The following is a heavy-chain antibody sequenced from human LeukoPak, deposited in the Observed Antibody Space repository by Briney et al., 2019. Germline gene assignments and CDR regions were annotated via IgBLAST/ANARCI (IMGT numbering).Heavy chain of an antibody. CDR2: IYYSGST. D-gene: IGHD5-18*01. CDR3: ARHSDTAMVPVNFDY. CDR1: GGSISSYY. V-gene: IGHV4-59*08. J-gene: IGHJ4*02. Sequence: SETLSLTCTVSGGSISSYYWSWIRQPPGKGLEWIGYIYYSGSTNYNPSLKSRVTISVDTSKNQFSLELSSVTAADTAVYYCARHSDTAMVPVNFDYWGQGTLVTVSS.